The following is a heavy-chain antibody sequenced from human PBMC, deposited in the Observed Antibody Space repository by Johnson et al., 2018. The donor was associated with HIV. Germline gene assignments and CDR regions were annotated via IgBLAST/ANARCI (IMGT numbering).Heavy chain of an antibody. V-gene: IGHV3-66*01. J-gene: IGHJ3*01. CDR3: ARDVVADGSYPPDAFDL. D-gene: IGHD1-26*01. CDR2: IYSGGST. CDR1: EFISSDYY. Sequence: VQLVESGGGLVKSGGSLRLSCVASEFISSDYYMSWIRQAPGKGLEWVSVIYSGGSTYYADSVKGRFTISRDNSKNTLYLQVNSLRDDDTAVYYCARDVVADGSYPPDAFDLWGQGTMVTVSS.